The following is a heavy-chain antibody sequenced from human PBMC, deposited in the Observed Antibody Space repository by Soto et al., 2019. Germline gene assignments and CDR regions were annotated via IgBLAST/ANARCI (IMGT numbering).Heavy chain of an antibody. CDR2: ISGSSSYI. D-gene: IGHD3-10*01. CDR1: GFTFSSDS. CDR3: AREPVYGSGSPYYYYYGMDV. V-gene: IGHV3-21*01. Sequence: GGSLRLSCAASGFTFSSDSMNWVRQAPGKGLEWVSSISGSSSYIYYADSVKGRFTISRDNAKNSLYLQMNSLRAEDTAVDYCAREPVYGSGSPYYYYYGMDVWGQGTTVTVSS. J-gene: IGHJ6*02.